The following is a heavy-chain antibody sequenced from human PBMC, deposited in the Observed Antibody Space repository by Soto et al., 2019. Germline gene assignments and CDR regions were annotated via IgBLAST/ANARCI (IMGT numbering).Heavy chain of an antibody. CDR1: GGSISSYY. D-gene: IGHD1-26*01. V-gene: IGHV4-59*01. CDR2: IYYSGST. CDR3: ARARGIVGATTRYFDY. Sequence: SETLSLTCTVSGGSISSYYWRWIRQPPGQGKEWTGYIYYSGSTNYTPSLKSRVTISVDTSKNQFSLKLSSVTAADTAVYYCARARGIVGATTRYFDYWGQGTLVTVSS. J-gene: IGHJ4*02.